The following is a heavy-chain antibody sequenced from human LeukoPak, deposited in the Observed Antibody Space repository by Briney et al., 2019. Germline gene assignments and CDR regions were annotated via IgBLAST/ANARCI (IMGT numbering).Heavy chain of an antibody. Sequence: SETLSLTCTVSGGSISSSSYYWGWIRQPPGKGLEWIGSICYSGSTYYNPSLKSRVTISVDTSKNQFSLKLSSVTAADTAVYYCARGVAGSFDYWGQGTLVTVSS. V-gene: IGHV4-39*07. D-gene: IGHD6-19*01. CDR3: ARGVAGSFDY. CDR2: ICYSGST. CDR1: GGSISSSSYY. J-gene: IGHJ4*02.